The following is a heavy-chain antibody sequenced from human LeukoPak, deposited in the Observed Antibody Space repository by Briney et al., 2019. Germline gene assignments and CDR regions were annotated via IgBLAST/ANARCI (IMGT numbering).Heavy chain of an antibody. D-gene: IGHD1-7*01. CDR1: GGTFSRDG. V-gene: IGHV1-69*13. CDR3: ERAGQLVLENWFDP. CDR2: IVPIFGSA. J-gene: IGHJ5*02. Sequence: SVKVSCKASGGTFSRDGISWVRHAPGQGLEWMGGIVPIFGSANYAQNFQGRVTITADESTSTAYMELSSLRSEDTAVYYCERAGQLVLENWFDPWGQGTLVIVSS.